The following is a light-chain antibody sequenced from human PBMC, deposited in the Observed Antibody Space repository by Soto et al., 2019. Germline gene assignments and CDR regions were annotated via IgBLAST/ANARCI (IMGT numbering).Light chain of an antibody. V-gene: IGLV2-11*01. CDR1: SSDVGRYDY. J-gene: IGLJ3*02. CDR2: DVN. Sequence: QSALTQPRSVSGSPGQSNTISCTGTSSDVGRYDYVSWYQQYPGKAPKFIIYDVNKRPSGVADRFSGSKSGNTASLTISGLQAEDEADYYCCSYAGTYTFEGVFGGGTKVTVL. CDR3: CSYAGTYTFEGV.